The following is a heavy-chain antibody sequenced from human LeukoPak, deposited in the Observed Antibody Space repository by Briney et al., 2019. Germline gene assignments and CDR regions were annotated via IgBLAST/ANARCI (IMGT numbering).Heavy chain of an antibody. Sequence: ASVKVSCKASGYTFTGYYMHWVRQAPGQGLEWMGWINPNSGGTNYAQKFQGRVTMTRDTSISTAYMELSRLRSDDTAVYYCARDLVATIDTYYYCGMDVWGQGTTVTVSS. CDR1: GYTFTGYY. D-gene: IGHD5-12*01. CDR2: INPNSGGT. V-gene: IGHV1-2*02. CDR3: ARDLVATIDTYYYCGMDV. J-gene: IGHJ6*02.